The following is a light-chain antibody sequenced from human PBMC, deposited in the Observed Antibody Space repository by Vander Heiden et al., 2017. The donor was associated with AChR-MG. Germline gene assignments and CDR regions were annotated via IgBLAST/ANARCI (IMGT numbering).Light chain of an antibody. J-gene: IGKJ2*01. V-gene: IGKV3-20*01. CDR2: GTS. CDR1: QSVSSSY. CDR3: QQYGGSPYT. Sequence: ETVLTQSPGTLSLSPGERATLSCRASQSVSSSYLAWYQQKPGQAPRLLIYGTSSRATGIPDRFSDSGSGTDFTLTISRLEPEDFAVYYCQQYGGSPYTFGQGTKLEIK.